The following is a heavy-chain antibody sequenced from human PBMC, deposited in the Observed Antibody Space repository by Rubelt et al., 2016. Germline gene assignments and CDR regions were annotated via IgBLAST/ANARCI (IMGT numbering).Heavy chain of an antibody. J-gene: IGHJ4*02. V-gene: IGHV7-4-1*02. CDR3: AKGPIYCGGNNCLLFDY. Sequence: QVHLVQSGAEVKKPGASVKVSCKTSGYIFTSYGISWARQAPGQGLEWMGWINTNTGHPTYAQGFTERFVFSFDTSVTTAHLEISSLKAEETAIYYCAKGPIYCGGNNCLLFDYWGQGTLVTVSS. D-gene: IGHD2-21*01. CDR1: GYIFTSYG. CDR2: INTNTGHP.